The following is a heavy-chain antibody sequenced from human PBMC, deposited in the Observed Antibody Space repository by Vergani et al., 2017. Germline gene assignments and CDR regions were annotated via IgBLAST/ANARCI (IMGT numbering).Heavy chain of an antibody. J-gene: IGHJ4*02. D-gene: IGHD3-3*01. CDR2: INPNSGGT. V-gene: IGHV1-2*02. CDR3: ARGNYDFLSCYPAY. Sequence: QVQLVQSGAEVKKPGASVKVSCKASGYTFTGYYMHWVRQAPGQGLEWMGWINPNSGGTNYAQQFQGRVTMTRETSIRTAYMELSRLSSDDTAVYYCARGNYDFLSCYPAYWGQGTLVTVSS. CDR1: GYTFTGYY.